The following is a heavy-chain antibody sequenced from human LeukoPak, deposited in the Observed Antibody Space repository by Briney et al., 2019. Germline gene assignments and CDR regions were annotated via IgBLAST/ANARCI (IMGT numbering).Heavy chain of an antibody. CDR1: GFTFNSYA. Sequence: GGSLRLSCAASGFTFNSYAMSWVRQAPGKGLEWVANIKEDGSEKYYVDSVKGRFTISRDNAKNSVYLQMNSLRAEDTAVYYCAREIGSAARGRWGQGTLVTVSS. D-gene: IGHD6-13*01. J-gene: IGHJ4*02. CDR3: AREIGSAARGR. CDR2: IKEDGSEK. V-gene: IGHV3-7*05.